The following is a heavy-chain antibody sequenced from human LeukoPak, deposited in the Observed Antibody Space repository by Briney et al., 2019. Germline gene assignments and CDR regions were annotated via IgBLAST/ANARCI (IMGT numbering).Heavy chain of an antibody. CDR3: ARAPVTIGTRGGGDY. CDR1: GFTFSSYA. J-gene: IGHJ4*02. Sequence: GGSLRLSCAASGFTFSSYAMHRVRQAPGKGLEWVAVISYDGSNKYYADSVKGRFTISRDNSKNTLYLQMNSLRAEDTAVYYCARAPVTIGTRGGGDYWGQGTLVTVSS. V-gene: IGHV3-30*01. D-gene: IGHD3-3*01. CDR2: ISYDGSNK.